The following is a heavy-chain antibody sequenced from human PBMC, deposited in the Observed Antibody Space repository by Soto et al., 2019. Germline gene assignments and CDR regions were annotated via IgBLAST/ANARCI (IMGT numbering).Heavy chain of an antibody. V-gene: IGHV3-23*01. J-gene: IGHJ4*02. CDR1: GFTFSNYA. Sequence: VGSLRLSCAASGFTFSNYAMNWVRQAPGKGLEWVSTISGRGGITYYADSEKGRFTISRDNSKNILYLQMNSLRAEDTAVYYCAKATMTLVVIRLYSWGQGTLVTVSS. CDR3: AKATMTLVVIRLYS. CDR2: ISGRGGIT. D-gene: IGHD3-22*01.